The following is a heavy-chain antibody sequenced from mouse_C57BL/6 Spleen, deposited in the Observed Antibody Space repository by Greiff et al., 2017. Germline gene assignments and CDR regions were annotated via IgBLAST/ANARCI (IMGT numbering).Heavy chain of an antibody. D-gene: IGHD3-3*01. CDR3: ASLLGAY. CDR2: INPNNGGT. CDR1: GYTFTDYY. J-gene: IGHJ3*01. V-gene: IGHV1-26*01. Sequence: EVQLQQSGPELVKPGASVKISCKASGYTFTDYYMNWVKQSHGKSLEWIGDINPNNGGTSYNQKFKGKATLTVDKSSSTAYMELRSLTSEDSAVYYCASLLGAYWGQGTLVTVSA.